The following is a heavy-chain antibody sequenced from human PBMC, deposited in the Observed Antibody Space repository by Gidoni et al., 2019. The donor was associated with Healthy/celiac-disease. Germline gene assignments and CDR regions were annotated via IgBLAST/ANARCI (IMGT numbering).Heavy chain of an antibody. V-gene: IGHV4-39*07. Sequence: QLQLQESGTGRVKPSETLSLTCTVSGGSISSSSYYWGWIRQPPGKGLEWIGSIYYSGSTDYTPSLKRRVTISVDTSKNQFSLKLSSVTAADTAVYYCARDETVDTARGIGYWGQGTLVTVSS. CDR2: IYYSGST. CDR3: ARDETVDTARGIGY. D-gene: IGHD5-18*01. J-gene: IGHJ4*02. CDR1: GGSISSSSYY.